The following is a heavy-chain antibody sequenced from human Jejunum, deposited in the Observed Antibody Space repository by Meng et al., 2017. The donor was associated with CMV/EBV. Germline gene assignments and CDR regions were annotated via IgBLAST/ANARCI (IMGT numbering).Heavy chain of an antibody. CDR3: TTTVAYFYQVPLY. Sequence: SVCTFSGSAMHWVRQASGKGLAWVGRIRSKGNNYATAYAASVKGRFTISRDDSKNMAYLQMNSLNTEDTAVYYCTTTVAYFYQVPLYWGQGTLVTVSS. V-gene: IGHV3-73*01. CDR2: IRSKGNNYAT. D-gene: IGHD2-2*01. J-gene: IGHJ4*02. CDR1: VCTFSGSA.